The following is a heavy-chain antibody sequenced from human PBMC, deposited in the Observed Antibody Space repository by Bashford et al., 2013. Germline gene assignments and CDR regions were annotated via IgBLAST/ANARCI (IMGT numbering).Heavy chain of an antibody. J-gene: IGHJ6*02. Sequence: GSLRLSCAASGFTFSSYAMHWVRQAPGKGLEWVSSISSSSSYIYYADSVKGRFTISRDNAKNSLYLQMNSLRAEDTAVYYCALPTGSYLTSYYYGMDVWGQGPRSPSP. CDR3: ALPTGSYLTSYYYGMDV. V-gene: IGHV3-21*01. CDR2: ISSSSSYI. D-gene: IGHD1-26*01. CDR1: GFTFSSYA.